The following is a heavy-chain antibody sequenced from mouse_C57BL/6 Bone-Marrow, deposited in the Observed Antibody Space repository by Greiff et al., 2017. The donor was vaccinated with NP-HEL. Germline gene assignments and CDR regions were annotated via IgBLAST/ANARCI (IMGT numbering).Heavy chain of an antibody. CDR1: GYTFTSYG. D-gene: IGHD1-1*01. J-gene: IGHJ1*03. V-gene: IGHV1-81*01. CDR2: IYPRSGNT. CDR3: ATIPTVVATPV. Sequence: VQLQQSGAELARPGASVKLSCKASGYTFTSYGISWVKQRTGQGLEWIGEIYPRSGNTYYNEKFKGKATLTADKSSSTAYMELRSLTSEDSAVYFCATIPTVVATPVWGTGTTVTVSS.